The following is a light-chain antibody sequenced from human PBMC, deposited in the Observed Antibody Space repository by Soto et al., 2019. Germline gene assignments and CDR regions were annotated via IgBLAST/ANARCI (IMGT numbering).Light chain of an antibody. CDR1: ESLLDTTGYNF. CDR3: MQSQQSRWT. CDR2: FGS. Sequence: DVVMTQSPPSVSVTPGEPASISCRSSESLLDTTGYNFLDWYVQKPGQSPQLLIYFGSTRASGVPDRFSGSGAGTDFTLNISRVEAEDVGIYSCMQSQQSRWTFGQGTKVEIK. J-gene: IGKJ1*01. V-gene: IGKV2-28*01.